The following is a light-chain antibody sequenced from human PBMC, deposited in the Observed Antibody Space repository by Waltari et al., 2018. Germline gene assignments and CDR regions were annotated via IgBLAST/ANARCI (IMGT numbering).Light chain of an antibody. V-gene: IGLV2-11*01. CDR3: CSYAGTYTYV. Sequence: QSALTQPRSLAGSPGQSVTIPFTVPIRYVGASQYVSWFHQHPVGAPKLLNFDVTERPSGVPDRFSGSKSANTASLTISGLQPDDEADYYCCSYAGTYTYVFGPGTSVTVL. CDR2: DVT. CDR1: IRYVGASQY. J-gene: IGLJ1*01.